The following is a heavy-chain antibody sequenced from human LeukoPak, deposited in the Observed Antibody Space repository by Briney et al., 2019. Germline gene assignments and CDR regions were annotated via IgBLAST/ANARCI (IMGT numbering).Heavy chain of an antibody. CDR1: GFTFSSYA. CDR2: ISGSGGST. D-gene: IGHD3-3*01. J-gene: IGHJ4*02. V-gene: IGHV3-23*01. CDR3: AKGDWSGYGYFDC. Sequence: GGSLRLSCAASGFTFSSYAMSWARQAPGKGLEWVSAISGSGGSTYYADSVKGRFTISRDNSKNTLYLQMNSLRAEDTAVYYCAKGDWSGYGYFDCWGQGTLVTVSS.